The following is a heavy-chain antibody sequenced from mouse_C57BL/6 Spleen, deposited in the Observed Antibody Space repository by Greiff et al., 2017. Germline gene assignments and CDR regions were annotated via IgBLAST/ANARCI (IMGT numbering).Heavy chain of an antibody. CDR1: GFTFSDYG. CDR2: ISSGSSTI. Sequence: EVKLMESGGGLVKPGGSLKLSCAASGFTFSDYGMHWVRQAPEKGLEWVAYISSGSSTIYYADTVKGRFTISRDNAKNTLFLQMTSLRSEDTAMYYCARPLVSTTVVGRWGTGTTVTVSS. D-gene: IGHD1-1*01. V-gene: IGHV5-17*01. CDR3: ARPLVSTTVVGR. J-gene: IGHJ1*03.